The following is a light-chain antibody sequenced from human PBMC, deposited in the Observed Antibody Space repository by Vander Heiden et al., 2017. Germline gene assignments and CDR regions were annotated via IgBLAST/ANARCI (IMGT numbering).Light chain of an antibody. CDR1: QDISNY. V-gene: IGKV1-33*01. CDR3: QFFDTVIFT. J-gene: IGKJ3*01. Sequence: DSHMSQSPYSLSASVGDRVTITCQASQDISNYLTWYQQKPGQAPKLLIYDASNWSTGVPSRFSASGSGTDFTFTISSLQSEDIATYYCQFFDTVIFTFGPGTKVDIK. CDR2: DAS.